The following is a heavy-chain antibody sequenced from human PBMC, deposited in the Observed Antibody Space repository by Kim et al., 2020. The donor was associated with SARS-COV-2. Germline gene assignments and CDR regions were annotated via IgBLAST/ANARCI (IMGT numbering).Heavy chain of an antibody. J-gene: IGHJ6*02. Sequence: GGSLRLSCAASGFTFSSYWMHWVRQAPGKGLVWVSRINSDGSSTSYADSVKGRFTISRDNAKNTLYLQMNSLRAEDTAVYYCRSWGSSWSGYYYGMDVWGQGTTVTVSS. V-gene: IGHV3-74*01. CDR2: INSDGSST. CDR3: RSWGSSWSGYYYGMDV. CDR1: GFTFSSYW. D-gene: IGHD6-13*01.